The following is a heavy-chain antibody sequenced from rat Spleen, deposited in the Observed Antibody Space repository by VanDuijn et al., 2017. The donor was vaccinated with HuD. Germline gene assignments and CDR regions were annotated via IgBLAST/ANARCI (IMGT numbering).Heavy chain of an antibody. CDR3: AKETGYNSYFDY. V-gene: IGHV5-19*01. CDR1: GFTFSDYG. D-gene: IGHD1-4*01. CDR2: ISPSGGST. J-gene: IGHJ2*01. Sequence: EVQLVESGGALVQPGRSLKLSCVASGFTFSDYGMHWVRQAPTKGLDWVASISPSGGSTYYRDSVKGRFTVSRDTAQNILYLQMNSLRSEETATYYCAKETGYNSYFDYWGQGVMVTVSS.